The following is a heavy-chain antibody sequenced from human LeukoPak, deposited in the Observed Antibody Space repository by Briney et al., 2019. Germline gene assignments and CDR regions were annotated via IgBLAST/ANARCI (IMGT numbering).Heavy chain of an antibody. CDR3: ATTTS. CDR2: IYYSGGT. CDR1: GGSISRYY. Sequence: PSETLSLTCIVSGGSISRYYWSWIRQPPGKGLEWIGYIYYSGGTEYSPSLKSRVTISLDTSKNQFSLNLRSVTAADTAVYYCATTTSWGQGTLVTVSS. V-gene: IGHV4-59*08. D-gene: IGHD1-1*01. J-gene: IGHJ5*02.